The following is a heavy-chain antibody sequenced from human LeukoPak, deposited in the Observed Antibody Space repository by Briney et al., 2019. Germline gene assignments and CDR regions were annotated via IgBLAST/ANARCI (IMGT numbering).Heavy chain of an antibody. CDR2: IIPIFGTA. V-gene: IGHV1-69*05. D-gene: IGHD6-19*01. J-gene: IGHJ4*02. Sequence: GASVKVSCKASRGTFSSYAISWVRQAPGQGLEWMGRIIPIFGTANYAQKFQGRVTITTDESTSTAYVELSSLRSEDTAVYYCARATSPVAAPFDYWGQGTLVTVSS. CDR1: RGTFSSYA. CDR3: ARATSPVAAPFDY.